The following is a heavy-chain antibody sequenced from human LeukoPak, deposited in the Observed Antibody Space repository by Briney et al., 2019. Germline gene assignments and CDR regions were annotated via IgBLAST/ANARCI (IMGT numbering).Heavy chain of an antibody. V-gene: IGHV4-34*01. CDR2: INHSGST. Sequence: SETLSLTCAVYGGSFSGYYWSWIRQPPGRGLEWIGEINHSGSTNYNPSLKSRVTMSVDTSKNQFSLKLSSVTAADTAVYYCARVKLELDYWGQGTLVTVSS. CDR3: ARVKLELDY. D-gene: IGHD1-1*01. CDR1: GGSFSGYY. J-gene: IGHJ4*02.